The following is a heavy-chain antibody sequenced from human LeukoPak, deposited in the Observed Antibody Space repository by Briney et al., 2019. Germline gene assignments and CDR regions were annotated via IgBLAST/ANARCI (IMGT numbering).Heavy chain of an antibody. V-gene: IGHV3-30*18. CDR2: ISYDGSNK. CDR1: GFTFSSYG. J-gene: IGHJ3*02. CDR3: AKDMKWFGDLLIGDAFDI. Sequence: GGSLRLSCAASGFTFSSYGVQWVRQAPGKGLEGVAVISYDGSNKYYAASVTRRFTISRDNSKTTLYLQMNSLRAEDTAVYYCAKDMKWFGDLLIGDAFDIWHQGTMVTVSS. D-gene: IGHD3-10*01.